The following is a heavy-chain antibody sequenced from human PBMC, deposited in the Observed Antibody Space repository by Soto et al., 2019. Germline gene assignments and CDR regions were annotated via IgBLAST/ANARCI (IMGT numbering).Heavy chain of an antibody. Sequence: QVQLQESGPGLVKPSQTLSLTCTVSGGSISSGGYYWSWIRQHPGKGLEWIGYIYYSGSTYYNPSLKSRVTISVDTSKNQFSLKLSSVTAADTAVYYCAREITMVRGVIVPHGGMDVWGQGTTVTVSS. J-gene: IGHJ6*02. CDR1: GGSISSGGYY. CDR3: AREITMVRGVIVPHGGMDV. CDR2: IYYSGST. D-gene: IGHD3-10*01. V-gene: IGHV4-31*03.